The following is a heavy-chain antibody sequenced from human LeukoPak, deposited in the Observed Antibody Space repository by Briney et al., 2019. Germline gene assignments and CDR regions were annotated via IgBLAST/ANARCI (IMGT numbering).Heavy chain of an antibody. V-gene: IGHV3-23*01. CDR3: AKAPHSSSWYGVYFDY. CDR2: ISGSGGST. Sequence: GGSLTLSCAASAFYFSSYAMRWDRQAHGEGLGWVSGISGSGGSTFYADSVKGRFTISRDNSKNTLYLQMTSLRAEDTAVYYCAKAPHSSSWYGVYFDYWGQGTLVTVSS. CDR1: AFYFSSYA. D-gene: IGHD6-13*01. J-gene: IGHJ4*02.